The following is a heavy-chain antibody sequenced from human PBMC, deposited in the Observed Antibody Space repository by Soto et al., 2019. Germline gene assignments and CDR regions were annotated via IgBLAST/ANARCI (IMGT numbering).Heavy chain of an antibody. CDR3: ASDQYYVFWSGYYRSYYYYGMDV. Sequence: QVQLVQSGAEVKKPGASVKVSCKASGYTFTSYGISWVRQAPGQGLEWMGWISAYNGNTNYAQKLQGRVTMTTDTPTTTAYMELRSLRSDDTAVYYCASDQYYVFWSGYYRSYYYYGMDVWGQGTTVTVSS. J-gene: IGHJ6*02. V-gene: IGHV1-18*01. D-gene: IGHD3-3*01. CDR2: ISAYNGNT. CDR1: GYTFTSYG.